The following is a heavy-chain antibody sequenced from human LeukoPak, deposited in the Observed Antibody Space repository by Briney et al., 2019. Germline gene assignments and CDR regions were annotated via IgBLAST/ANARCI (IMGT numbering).Heavy chain of an antibody. J-gene: IGHJ4*02. CDR2: ISSSSSYI. D-gene: IGHD6-13*01. Sequence: PGGSLRLSCAASGFTFSSYSMNWVRQAPGKGLEWVSSISSSSSYIYYADSVKGRFTISRDSAKNSLYLQMNSLRAEDTAVYYCARGGRSSSSWCGYWGQGTLVTVSS. CDR1: GFTFSSYS. CDR3: ARGGRSSSSWCGY. V-gene: IGHV3-21*01.